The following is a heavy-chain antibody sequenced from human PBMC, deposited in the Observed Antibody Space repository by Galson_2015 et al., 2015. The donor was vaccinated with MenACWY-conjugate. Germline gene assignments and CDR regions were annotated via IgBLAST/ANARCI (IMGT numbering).Heavy chain of an antibody. CDR1: GFSFGSYA. Sequence: SLRLSCAASGFSFGSYAMSWVRQAPGKGLGWVSAISGSGDRTFYEDSVKGRFTISRDNSQNLLYLHMNSLRVEDTAIYYCAKDVLLSTSYRNHDWGQGTLVTVSP. J-gene: IGHJ4*02. V-gene: IGHV3-23*01. D-gene: IGHD1-14*01. CDR3: AKDVLLSTSYRNHD. CDR2: ISGSGDRT.